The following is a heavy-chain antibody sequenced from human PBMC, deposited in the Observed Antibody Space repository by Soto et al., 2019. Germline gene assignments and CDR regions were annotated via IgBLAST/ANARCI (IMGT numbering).Heavy chain of an antibody. Sequence: GASVKVSCKASGYTFTSYAMHWVRQAPGQRLEWMGWINAGNGNTKYSQKFQGRVTITRDTSASTAYMELSSLRSEDTAVYYCARDRVVAAATRPVYYYYGMDVWGQGTTVTVSS. CDR3: ARDRVVAAATRPVYYYYGMDV. J-gene: IGHJ6*02. D-gene: IGHD6-13*01. CDR1: GYTFTSYA. CDR2: INAGNGNT. V-gene: IGHV1-3*01.